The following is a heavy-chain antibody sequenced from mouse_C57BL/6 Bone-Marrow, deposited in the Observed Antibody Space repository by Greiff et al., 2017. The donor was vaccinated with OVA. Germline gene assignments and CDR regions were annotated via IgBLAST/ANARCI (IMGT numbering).Heavy chain of an antibody. J-gene: IGHJ4*01. CDR2: IDPANDNT. Sequence: EVKLMESVAELVRPGASVKLSCTASGFNIKNTYMHWVKQRPEQGLEWIGRIDPANDNTKYAPKFQGKATMTADTSSNTAYLQLSSLSSEDPAFYCCAGDNFGSNFCAIDYWGQGTSVTVSS. D-gene: IGHD1-1*01. CDR3: AGDNFGSNFCAIDY. V-gene: IGHV14-3*01. CDR1: GFNIKNTY.